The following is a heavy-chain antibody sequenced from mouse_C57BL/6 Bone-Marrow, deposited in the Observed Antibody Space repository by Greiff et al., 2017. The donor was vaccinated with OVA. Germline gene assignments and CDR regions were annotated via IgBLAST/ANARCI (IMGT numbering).Heavy chain of an antibody. CDR1: GYSITSDY. V-gene: IGHV3-8*01. Sequence: EVKLVESGPGLVKPSQSLSLTCSVTGYSITSDYWNWIRKFPGNKLEYMGYISYSGSTYYNPSLKSRISITRDTSKNQYYLQLNSVTTEDTATYYCARAYGSSYWYFDVWGTGTTVTVSS. CDR2: ISYSGST. J-gene: IGHJ1*03. CDR3: ARAYGSSYWYFDV. D-gene: IGHD1-1*01.